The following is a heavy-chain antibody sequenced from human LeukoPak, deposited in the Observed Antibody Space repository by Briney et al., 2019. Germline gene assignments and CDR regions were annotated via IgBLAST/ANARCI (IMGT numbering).Heavy chain of an antibody. J-gene: IGHJ4*02. CDR2: IYYSGST. CDR1: GGSISSYY. CDR3: ARAEINDYSRY. D-gene: IGHD4-11*01. V-gene: IGHV4-59*08. Sequence: PSETLSLTCTASGGSISSYYWSWIRQPPGKGLEWIGYIYYSGSTNYNPSLKSRVTISVDTSKNQFPLKLSSVTAADTAVYYCARAEINDYSRYWGQGIPVIVSS.